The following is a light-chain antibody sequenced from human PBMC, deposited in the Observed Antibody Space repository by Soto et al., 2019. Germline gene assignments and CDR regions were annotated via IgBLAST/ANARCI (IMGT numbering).Light chain of an antibody. J-gene: IGLJ1*01. CDR2: DVS. CDR1: SSDVGGYNY. CDR3: SSYQSSSTRG. Sequence: QSALTQPASVSGSPGQSITISCTGTSSDVGGYNYVSWYQQHPRNAPKHMIYDVSNRPSGVSNRIAGPKSGNTASLTISGLQAEHEADYSCSSYQSSSTRGLGAGTKVTVL. V-gene: IGLV2-14*01.